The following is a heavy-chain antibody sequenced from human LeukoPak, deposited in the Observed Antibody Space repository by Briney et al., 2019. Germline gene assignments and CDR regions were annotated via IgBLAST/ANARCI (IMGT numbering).Heavy chain of an antibody. Sequence: TGGSLRLSCAASGLIFTFSTSGIHWVRQAPGKGLGWVSSLSGSGGDTYYADSVKGRFTISSDNSKNTLYLQMNSLRADDTAVYYCAKTDLTIAARPLDYWGQGTLVTVSS. CDR2: LSGSGGDT. CDR3: AKTDLTIAARPLDY. V-gene: IGHV3-23*01. D-gene: IGHD6-6*01. J-gene: IGHJ4*02. CDR1: GLIFTFSTSG.